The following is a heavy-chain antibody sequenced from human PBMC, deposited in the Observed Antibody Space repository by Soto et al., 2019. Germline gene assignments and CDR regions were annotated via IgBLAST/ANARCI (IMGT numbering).Heavy chain of an antibody. Sequence: GASVKVSSRPSGATFSSYPITWGRQAPGQGLEWMGGIIPIFGIANYAQKCQGRVTITADEYTSTAYMELSSLRSEDTAVYYCASALRPIVVVVAGAFDIWGQGTMVTV. J-gene: IGHJ3*02. V-gene: IGHV1-69*13. CDR3: ASALRPIVVVVAGAFDI. CDR2: IIPIFGIA. CDR1: GATFSSYP. D-gene: IGHD2-15*01.